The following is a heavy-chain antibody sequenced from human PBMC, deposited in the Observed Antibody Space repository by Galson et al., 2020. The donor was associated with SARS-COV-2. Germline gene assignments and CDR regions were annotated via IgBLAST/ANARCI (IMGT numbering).Heavy chain of an antibody. CDR1: GGSISSGRYY. CDR3: ARADSIGGSYVDYYCGRDG. J-gene: IGHJ6*02. CDR2: FYTSGIP. V-gene: IGHV4-61*02. D-gene: IGHD6-6*01. Sequence: SETLSLTCTVSGGSISSGRYYWSWIRQPAGKGLEWIGRFYTSGIPNYNPSLKSRVTISVHTSKNQFSLKLSSVTDADQPVYYCARADSIGGSYVDYYCGRDGWGQGTAV.